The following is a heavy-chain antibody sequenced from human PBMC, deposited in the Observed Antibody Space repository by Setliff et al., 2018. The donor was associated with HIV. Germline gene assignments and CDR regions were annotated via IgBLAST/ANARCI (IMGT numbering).Heavy chain of an antibody. Sequence: PGESLRLSCAASGVTFSSYAMSWVRQAPGKGLEWVSVISSSGGNTHYADSVKGRFTISRDNSKNTLYLQMNSLRAEDTAVYYCATFPLTIFGVVGVRDVWGQGTQVTVSS. D-gene: IGHD3-3*01. J-gene: IGHJ4*02. V-gene: IGHV3-23*01. CDR1: GVTFSSYA. CDR2: ISSSGGNT. CDR3: ATFPLTIFGVVGVRDV.